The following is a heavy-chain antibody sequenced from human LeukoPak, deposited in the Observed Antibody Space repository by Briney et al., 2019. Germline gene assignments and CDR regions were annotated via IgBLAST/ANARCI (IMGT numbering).Heavy chain of an antibody. D-gene: IGHD3-3*01. CDR2: ISSSSYI. J-gene: IGHJ6*03. V-gene: IGHV3-21*01. Sequence: GGSLRLSCAASGFTFSSYSMNWVRQAPGKGLEWVSSISSSSYIYYADSVKGRFTISRDNAKNSLYLQMNSLRAEDTAVYYCARDGTSGDFWSGYYSYYYYMDVWGKGTTVTVSS. CDR1: GFTFSSYS. CDR3: ARDGTSGDFWSGYYSYYYYMDV.